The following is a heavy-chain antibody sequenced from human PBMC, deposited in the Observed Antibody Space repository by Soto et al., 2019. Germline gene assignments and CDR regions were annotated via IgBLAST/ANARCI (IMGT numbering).Heavy chain of an antibody. CDR1: GYTFNRHG. J-gene: IGHJ4*02. D-gene: IGHD1-26*01. V-gene: IGHV1-18*04. CDR3: ARVRIVGAREIEF. Sequence: QVHLVQSGGEVKKPGASVKVSCKASGYTFNRHGITWVRQAPGQGLEWMGWISGYNGDINYEQKFQGRVTLSSDTLTSTVYLELKSLRIDDTAVYYCARVRIVGAREIEFWGQGTLVTVSS. CDR2: ISGYNGDI.